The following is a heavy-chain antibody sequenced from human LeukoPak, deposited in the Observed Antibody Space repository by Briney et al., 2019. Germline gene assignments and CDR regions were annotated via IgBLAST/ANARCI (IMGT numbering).Heavy chain of an antibody. J-gene: IGHJ4*02. CDR2: ISSSSSNI. D-gene: IGHD4-11*01. CDR3: ARDDTVTSHFDY. Sequence: GGSLRLSCAASGFTFSNAWMSWVRQAPRKGLEWVSYISSSSSNIFYADSVKGRFTISRDNAKNSLYLQMNSLRAEDTAVYYCARDDTVTSHFDYWGQGTLVTVSS. V-gene: IGHV3-48*01. CDR1: GFTFSNAW.